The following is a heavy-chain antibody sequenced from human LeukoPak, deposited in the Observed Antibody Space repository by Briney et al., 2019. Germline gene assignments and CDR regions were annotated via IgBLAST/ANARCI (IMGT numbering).Heavy chain of an antibody. CDR1: GFTFSSYA. Sequence: PGRSLRLSCAASGFTFSSYAMHWVRQAPGKGLEWVAVISYDGSNKYYADSVKGRFTISRDNSKNTLYLQMNSLRAEDTAVYYCAKEAQQLARLYYYYGMDVWGQGTTVTVSS. J-gene: IGHJ6*02. V-gene: IGHV3-30-3*01. CDR3: AKEAQQLARLYYYYGMDV. D-gene: IGHD6-13*01. CDR2: ISYDGSNK.